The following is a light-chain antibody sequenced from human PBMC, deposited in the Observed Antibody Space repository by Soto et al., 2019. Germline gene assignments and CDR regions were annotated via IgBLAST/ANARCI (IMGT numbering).Light chain of an antibody. J-gene: IGKJ4*01. Sequence: EIVMTQSPATLSVSPGERATLSCRASQGVTTNLAWYQQKPGQAPRLLIYGASTRATGIPARFSGSGSGTEFTLTISSLQSEDFPVYYCQQYNTWPLTFGGRTKVEIK. CDR1: QGVTTN. CDR3: QQYNTWPLT. CDR2: GAS. V-gene: IGKV3-15*01.